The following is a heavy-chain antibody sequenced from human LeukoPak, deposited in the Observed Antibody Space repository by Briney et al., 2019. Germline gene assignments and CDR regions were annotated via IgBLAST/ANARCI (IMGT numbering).Heavy chain of an antibody. CDR3: ATHSAAAGPKALDY. D-gene: IGHD6-19*01. CDR2: IYSGGST. CDR1: GFTVSSNY. Sequence: GGSLRLSCAASGFTVSSNYMSWVRQAPGKGLEWVSVIYSGGSTYYADSVKGRFTISRDNSKNTLYLQMSSLRSEDTAVYYCATHSAAAGPKALDYWGQGTLVTVSS. J-gene: IGHJ4*02. V-gene: IGHV3-53*05.